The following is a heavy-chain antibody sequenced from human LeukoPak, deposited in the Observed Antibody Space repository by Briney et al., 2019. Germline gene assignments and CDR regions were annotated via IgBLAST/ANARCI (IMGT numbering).Heavy chain of an antibody. J-gene: IGHJ4*02. V-gene: IGHV3-23*01. D-gene: IGHD2-15*01. CDR2: ISGSGGST. Sequence: GGSLRLSCAASGFTVSSNYMSWVRQAPGRGLEWVSAISGSGGSTYYADSVKGRFTISRDNSKNTLYLQMNSLRAEDTAVYYCAKYCSGGSCYWRSTWIDYWGQGTLVTVSS. CDR3: AKYCSGGSCYWRSTWIDY. CDR1: GFTVSSNY.